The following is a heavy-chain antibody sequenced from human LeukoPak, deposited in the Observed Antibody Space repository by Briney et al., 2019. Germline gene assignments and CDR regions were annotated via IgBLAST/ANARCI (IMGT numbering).Heavy chain of an antibody. J-gene: IGHJ5*02. CDR3: ATEVAYNWFDP. CDR1: GYTFTDYY. CDR2: VDPEDGET. V-gene: IGHV1-69-2*01. Sequence: ASVKVSCKVSGYTFTDYYMHWVQQAPGKGLEWMGLVDPEDGETIYAEKFQGRVTITADTSTDTAYMELSSLRSEDTAVYYCATEVAYNWFDPWGQGTLVTVSS. D-gene: IGHD2-15*01.